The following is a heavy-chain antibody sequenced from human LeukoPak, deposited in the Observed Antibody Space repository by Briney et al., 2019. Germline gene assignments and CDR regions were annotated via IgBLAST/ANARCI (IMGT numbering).Heavy chain of an antibody. CDR3: ARPYCSGGSCYHAFDI. Sequence: PGRSLRLSCAASGFTFSSYGMHWVRQAPGKGLEWVAVISYDGSNKYYADSVKGRFTISRDNSKNTLYLQMNSLRAEDTAVYYCARPYCSGGSCYHAFDIWGQGTMVTVSS. CDR2: ISYDGSNK. CDR1: GFTFSSYG. J-gene: IGHJ3*02. D-gene: IGHD2-15*01. V-gene: IGHV3-30*03.